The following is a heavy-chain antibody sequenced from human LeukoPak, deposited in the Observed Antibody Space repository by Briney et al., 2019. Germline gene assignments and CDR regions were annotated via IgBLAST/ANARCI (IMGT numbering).Heavy chain of an antibody. J-gene: IGHJ4*02. CDR3: AKDLVVAATTFDY. Sequence: GGSLRLSCAASGFIFSSYGMHWVRQAPDKGLEWVAFIRYDGTNQYYADSVKGRFTISRDNSKNTLYLQMNSLRTEDTAMYYCAKDLVVAATTFDYWGQGTLVTVSS. CDR2: IRYDGTNQ. V-gene: IGHV3-30*02. CDR1: GFIFSSYG. D-gene: IGHD2-15*01.